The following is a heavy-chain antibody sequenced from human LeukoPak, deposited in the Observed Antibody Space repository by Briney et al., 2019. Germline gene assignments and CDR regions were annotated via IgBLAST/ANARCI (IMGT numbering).Heavy chain of an antibody. CDR1: GFTFSSYW. CDR3: AKDPGRGKGAAFDI. D-gene: IGHD1-26*01. CDR2: INTDASST. J-gene: IGHJ3*02. V-gene: IGHV3-74*01. Sequence: GGSLRLSCAASGFTFSSYWMHWVRQAPGKGLVWVSRINTDASSTSYADSVKGRFTISRDNSKNTLYLQMNSLRAEDTAVYYCAKDPGRGKGAAFDIWGQGTMVTVSS.